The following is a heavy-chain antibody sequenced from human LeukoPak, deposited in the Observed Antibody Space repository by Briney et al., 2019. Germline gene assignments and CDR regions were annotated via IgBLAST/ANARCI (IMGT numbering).Heavy chain of an antibody. CDR3: ARVEFEWFGELWSYYYYYMDV. CDR1: GYTFTSYG. D-gene: IGHD3-10*01. Sequence: ASVKVSCKASGYTFTSYGISWVRQAPGQGLEWMGWISAYNGNTNYAQKLQGRVTMTTDTSTSTAYMELRSLRSDDTAVYYCARVEFEWFGELWSYYYYYMDVWGKGTTVTVSS. CDR2: ISAYNGNT. V-gene: IGHV1-18*01. J-gene: IGHJ6*03.